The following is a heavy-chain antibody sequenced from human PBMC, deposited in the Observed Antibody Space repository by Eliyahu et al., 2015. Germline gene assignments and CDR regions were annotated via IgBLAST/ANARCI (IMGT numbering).Heavy chain of an antibody. J-gene: IGHJ4*02. D-gene: IGHD3-16*01. CDR2: ISKDGINK. CDR1: KFTFXTYG. CDR3: TKDRSHYDYIWGSDY. V-gene: IGHV3-30*18. Sequence: QVQLVESGGGVVQPGRSLRLSCAASKFTFXTYGMHWVRQAPGKGLEWVAFISKDGINKYYVDSVKGRFTISRDNSKNTLYLQMNSLRPEDTAVYYCTKDRSHYDYIWGSDYWGQGTLVTVSS.